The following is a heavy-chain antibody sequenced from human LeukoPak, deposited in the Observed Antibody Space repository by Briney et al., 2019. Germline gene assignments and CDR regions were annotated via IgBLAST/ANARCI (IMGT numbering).Heavy chain of an antibody. J-gene: IGHJ3*02. V-gene: IGHV4-38-2*01. CDR2: IYHSGST. D-gene: IGHD1-14*01. CDR3: ASQNLQTSVDI. Sequence: PGGSLRLSCAASGFTFSSYAMNWVRQAPGKGLEWIGSIYHSGSTYYNPSLKSRVTISVDTSKNQFSLKLSSVTAADTAMYYCASQNLQTSVDIWGQGTMVTVSS. CDR1: GFTFSSYA.